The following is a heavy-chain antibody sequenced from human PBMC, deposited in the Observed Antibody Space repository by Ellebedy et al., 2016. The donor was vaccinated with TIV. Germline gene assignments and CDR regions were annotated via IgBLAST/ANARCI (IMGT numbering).Heavy chain of an antibody. CDR1: GFTFDDHA. CDR2: ISWNSGSV. V-gene: IGHV3-9*01. Sequence: SLKISCAASGFTFDDHAMYWVRQAPGKGLEWVSGISWNSGSVGYADSVKGRFSISRDNAKTSLYLQMDSLRGDDTAFYYCAKPLASSWDIDAFDMWGQGTLVTVSS. CDR3: AKPLASSWDIDAFDM. D-gene: IGHD2-2*01. J-gene: IGHJ3*02.